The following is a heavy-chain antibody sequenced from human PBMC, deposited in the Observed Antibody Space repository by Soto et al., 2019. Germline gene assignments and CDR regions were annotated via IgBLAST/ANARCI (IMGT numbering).Heavy chain of an antibody. CDR3: ASPSIVVVPAASDAFDI. CDR2: IYYSGST. J-gene: IGHJ3*02. Sequence: QLQLQESGPGLVKPSETLSLTCTVSGGSISSSSYYWGWIRQPPGKGLEWIGSIYYSGSTYYNPSLKCRVTISVDTSKNQFSLKRSSVTAADKAVYYCASPSIVVVPAASDAFDIWGQGTMVTVSS. V-gene: IGHV4-39*01. D-gene: IGHD2-2*01. CDR1: GGSISSSSYY.